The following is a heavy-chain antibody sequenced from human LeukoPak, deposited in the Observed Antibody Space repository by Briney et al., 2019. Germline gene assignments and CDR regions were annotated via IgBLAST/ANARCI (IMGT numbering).Heavy chain of an antibody. D-gene: IGHD5-18*01. V-gene: IGHV3-21*01. Sequence: PGGSLRLSCAASGFTFSSYSMNWVRQAPGKGLEWVSSISSSSSYIYYADSVKGRFTISRDNAKNSLYLQMNSLRAEDTAVYYCARGSGYSYGYFQHWGQGTLATVSS. CDR2: ISSSSSYI. CDR3: ARGSGYSYGYFQH. CDR1: GFTFSSYS. J-gene: IGHJ1*01.